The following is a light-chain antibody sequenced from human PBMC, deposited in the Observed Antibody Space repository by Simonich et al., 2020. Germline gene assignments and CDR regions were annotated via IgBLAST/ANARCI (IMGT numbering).Light chain of an antibody. J-gene: IGLJ3*02. CDR3: QSYDSSIWV. V-gene: IGLV6-57*03. CDR1: SGSLASNY. Sequence: NFMLTQPHSVSESPGKTVTISCTRSSGSLASNYVQWYQQRPGSAPPTVIYDENHSPSGFPDRFSGSIDSSSNSSSRPISGLQTEDEADYYCQSYDSSIWVFGGGTKLTVL. CDR2: DEN.